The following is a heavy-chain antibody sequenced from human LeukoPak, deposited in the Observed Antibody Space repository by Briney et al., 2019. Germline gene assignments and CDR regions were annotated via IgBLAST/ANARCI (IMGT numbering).Heavy chain of an antibody. CDR2: IYPGDSDT. V-gene: IGHV5-51*01. J-gene: IGHJ5*02. D-gene: IGHD2-2*01. CDR3: ARRIGYCSSTSCYPNWFDP. Sequence: GESLKISCKGSGYSFTSYWIGWVRQMPGKGLEWMGIIYPGDSDTRYSPSFQGQVTISADKSISTAYLQRSSLKASDTAMYYCARRIGYCSSTSCYPNWFDPWGQGTLVTVSS. CDR1: GYSFTSYW.